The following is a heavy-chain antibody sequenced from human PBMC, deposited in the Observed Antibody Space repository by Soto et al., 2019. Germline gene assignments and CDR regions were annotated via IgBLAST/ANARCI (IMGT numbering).Heavy chain of an antibody. CDR1: GFTFSTYA. D-gene: IGHD2-15*01. Sequence: EGQLLESGGGLVRPGGSLTLSCAGSGFTFSTYAMTWVRQAPGKWLEWVSSITVTDGRRKYADSVKGRFTISTDTHKPIVFLQMYSLRAEETALYYSAPESMYVVGVGSTRDHFYGIEVWGQGT. CDR3: APESMYVVGVGSTRDHFYGIEV. V-gene: IGHV3-23*01. CDR2: ITVTDGRR. J-gene: IGHJ6*01.